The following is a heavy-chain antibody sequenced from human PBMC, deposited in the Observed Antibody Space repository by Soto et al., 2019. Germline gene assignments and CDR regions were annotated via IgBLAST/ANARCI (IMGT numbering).Heavy chain of an antibody. J-gene: IGHJ3*02. CDR1: GYTFTSYD. CDR3: ARGDRRAVAPTMYAFDI. Sequence: QVQLVQSGAEVKKPGASVKVSCKASGYTFTSYDINWVRQATGQGLEWVGWMNPNSGNTGYAQKFQGRVTMTRNTSISTAYMELSSLRSEDTAVYYCARGDRRAVAPTMYAFDIWGQGTMVTVSS. CDR2: MNPNSGNT. V-gene: IGHV1-8*01. D-gene: IGHD6-19*01.